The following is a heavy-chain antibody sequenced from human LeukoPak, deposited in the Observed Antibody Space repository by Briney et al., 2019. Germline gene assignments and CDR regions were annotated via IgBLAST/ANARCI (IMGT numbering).Heavy chain of an antibody. V-gene: IGHV3-21*01. CDR3: ARGIAVAAPDY. J-gene: IGHJ4*02. D-gene: IGHD6-19*01. CDR2: ISSSSDV. CDR1: GFIFSSYA. Sequence: PGGSLRLSCAASGFIFSSYAMSWVRQAPGKGLEWVSSISSSSDVYYADSLKGRFTISRDNAKNSLYLQMNSLRADDTAVYYCARGIAVAAPDYWGQGSLVTVSS.